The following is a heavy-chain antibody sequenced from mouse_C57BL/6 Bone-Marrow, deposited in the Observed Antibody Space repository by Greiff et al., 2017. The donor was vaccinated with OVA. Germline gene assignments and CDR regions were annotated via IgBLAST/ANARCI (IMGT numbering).Heavy chain of an antibody. J-gene: IGHJ1*03. Sequence: DVKLQESGPGLVKPSQSLSLTCSVTGYSITSGYYWNWIRQFPGNKLEWMGYISYDGSNNYNPSLKNRISITRDTSKNQFFLKLNSVTTEDTATYYCARDHRGNSWYFDVWGTGTTVTVSS. D-gene: IGHD2-1*01. CDR3: ARDHRGNSWYFDV. V-gene: IGHV3-6*01. CDR1: GYSITSGYY. CDR2: ISYDGSN.